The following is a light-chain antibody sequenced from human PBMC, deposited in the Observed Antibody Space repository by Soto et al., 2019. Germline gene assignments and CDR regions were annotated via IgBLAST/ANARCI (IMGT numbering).Light chain of an antibody. J-gene: IGKJ5*01. CDR2: DAS. V-gene: IGKV3D-20*02. CDR3: QQRSNWPIT. Sequence: EIVLTQSPCTLSLSPGERATLSCRASQSVSSSYLAWYQQKPGQAPRLLIYDASNRATGIPARFSGSGSGTDFTLTISSLEPEDFAVYYCQQRSNWPITFGQGTRLAIK. CDR1: QSVSSSY.